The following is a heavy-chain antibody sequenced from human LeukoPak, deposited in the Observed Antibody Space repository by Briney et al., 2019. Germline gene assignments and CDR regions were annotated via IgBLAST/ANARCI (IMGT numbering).Heavy chain of an antibody. D-gene: IGHD2-2*02. CDR3: ARYCCTSTRCPGIGH. V-gene: IGHV4-30-4*01. CDR1: SGSINSGNYF. CDR2: IYNSGSV. Sequence: SETLSLTCTVSSGSINSGNYFWTWIRQPPGKGLEWIGYIYNSGSVYYNPSLNSRVTISADASKSQFSLKLTSVTAADTAVYYCARYCCTSTRCPGIGHWGQGTLVTVSS. J-gene: IGHJ4*02.